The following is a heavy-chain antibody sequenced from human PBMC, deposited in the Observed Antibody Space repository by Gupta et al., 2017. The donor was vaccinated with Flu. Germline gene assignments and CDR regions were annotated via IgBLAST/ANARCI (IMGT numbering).Heavy chain of an antibody. CDR3: AKGRGDLTAIRYYYYYMDV. D-gene: IGHD2-21*02. CDR2: ISYDGSNK. J-gene: IGHJ6*03. Sequence: QVQLVESGGGVVQPGRSLRLSCAASGFTFSSYGMHWVRQAPGKGLEWVAVISYDGSNKYYADSVKGRFTISRDNSKNTLYLQMNSLRAEDTAVYYCAKGRGDLTAIRYYYYYMDVWGKGTTVTVSS. V-gene: IGHV3-30*18. CDR1: GFTFSSYG.